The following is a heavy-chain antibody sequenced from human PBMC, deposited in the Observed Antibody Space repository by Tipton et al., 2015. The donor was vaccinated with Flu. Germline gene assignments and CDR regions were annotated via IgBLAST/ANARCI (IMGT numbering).Heavy chain of an antibody. CDR3: ARGGISCYGGVCFDP. V-gene: IGHV4-4*07. CDR2: IYGSGRT. CDR1: GGSMSSEY. J-gene: IGHJ5*02. Sequence: LRLSCTVSGGSMSSEYWNWIRQPAGKGLEWIGRIYGSGRTSYNPSLNSRVTMSVDTSKNQFSLKLSSVTAADTAVYYCARGGISCYGGVCFDPWGQGTLVTVSS. D-gene: IGHD2-2*01.